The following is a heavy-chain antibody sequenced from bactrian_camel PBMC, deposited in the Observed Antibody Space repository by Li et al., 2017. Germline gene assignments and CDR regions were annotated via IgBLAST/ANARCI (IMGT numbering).Heavy chain of an antibody. J-gene: IGHJ4*01. V-gene: IGHV3S42*01. CDR1: GYSYSTYC. D-gene: IGHD6*01. CDR3: AAQPYSAGDVRRRRDVRCGLEGDFPY. Sequence: VQLVESGGGSVQVRGSLNLSCVATPGYSYSTYCMAWFRQGPGKEREGVAAFDSAGGTTVVDSVKDRFTIFEDNAVNTLYLQMNNLQPEGTAMYYCAAQPYSAGDVRRRRDVRCGLEGDFPYWGQGTQVTVS. CDR2: FDSAGGT.